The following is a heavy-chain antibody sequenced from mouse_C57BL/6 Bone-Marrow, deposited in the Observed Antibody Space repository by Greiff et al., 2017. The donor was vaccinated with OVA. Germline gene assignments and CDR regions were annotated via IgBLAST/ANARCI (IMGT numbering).Heavy chain of an antibody. CDR2: IRNKANGYTT. CDR1: GFTFTDYY. CDR3: ARYGSSDYAMDY. V-gene: IGHV7-3*01. J-gene: IGHJ4*01. D-gene: IGHD1-1*01. Sequence: EVHLVESGGGLVQPGGSLSLSCAASGFTFTDYYMSWVRQPPGKALEWLGFIRNKANGYTTEYSASVKGRFTISRDNSQSILYLQMNALRAEDSATYYCARYGSSDYAMDYWGQGTSVTVSS.